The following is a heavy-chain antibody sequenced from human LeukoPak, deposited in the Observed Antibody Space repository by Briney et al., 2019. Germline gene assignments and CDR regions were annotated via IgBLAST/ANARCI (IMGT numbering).Heavy chain of an antibody. D-gene: IGHD1-26*01. CDR2: ISSTRSDTI. Sequence: TGGSLRLSCAASGFTFSDYYMSWIRQAPGKGLECISYISSTRSDTIYYSDSVKGRLTISRDNAKNSLYLQMNSLRAEDTAVYYCARVRGSYSFDYWGQGTLVTVSS. CDR1: GFTFSDYY. V-gene: IGHV3-11*01. J-gene: IGHJ4*02. CDR3: ARVRGSYSFDY.